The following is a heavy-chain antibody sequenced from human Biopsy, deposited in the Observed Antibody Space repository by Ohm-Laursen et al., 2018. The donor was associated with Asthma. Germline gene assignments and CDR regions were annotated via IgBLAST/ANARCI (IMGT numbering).Heavy chain of an antibody. Sequence: GSLRLSCAAPGFTFGDYCMSWVRQVPGQGLEWVANIKRDGSEKNHVDSLKGRFTISRDNAKNLLFLQMNSLRAEDTAVYYCARTFHFWSPYHAEHYQLWGQGTLVTVSS. CDR3: ARTFHFWSPYHAEHYQL. CDR1: GFTFGDYC. CDR2: IKRDGSEK. J-gene: IGHJ1*01. V-gene: IGHV3-7*01. D-gene: IGHD3-3*01.